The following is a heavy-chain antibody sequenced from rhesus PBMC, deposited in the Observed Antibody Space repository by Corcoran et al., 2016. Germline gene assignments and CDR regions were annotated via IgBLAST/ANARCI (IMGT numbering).Heavy chain of an antibody. J-gene: IGHJ4*01. CDR3: ARAGRSPEDY. D-gene: IGHD6-13*01. Sequence: QVQLQESGPGLVQPSETLPITCAVYGASLSRNYWSWIRQAPGKGLEWIGRIYGSGGSTDYNPSLKSRVTISIDTSKNQFSLKLSSVTAADTAVYYCARAGRSPEDYWGQGVLVTVSS. V-gene: IGHV4S2*01. CDR2: IYGSGGST. CDR1: GASLSRNY.